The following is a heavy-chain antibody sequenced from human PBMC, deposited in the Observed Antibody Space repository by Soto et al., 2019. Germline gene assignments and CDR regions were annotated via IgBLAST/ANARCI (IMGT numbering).Heavy chain of an antibody. CDR1: GGSFSGYY. CDR3: ARLDFWKGYDY. CDR2: INHSGST. J-gene: IGHJ4*02. V-gene: IGHV4-34*01. Sequence: SETLSLTCAVYGGSFSGYYWSWIRQPPGKGLEWIGEINHSGSTNYNPSLKSRVTISVDTSKNQFSLKLSSVTAADTAVYYCARLDFWKGYDYWGQGTLVTVSS. D-gene: IGHD3-3*01.